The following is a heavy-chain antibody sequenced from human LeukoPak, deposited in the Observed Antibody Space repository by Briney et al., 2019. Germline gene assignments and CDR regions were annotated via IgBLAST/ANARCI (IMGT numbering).Heavy chain of an antibody. V-gene: IGHV1-69*05. CDR2: IIPIFGTA. Sequence: SLKVSCKASGGTFSSYAISWVRQAPGQGLEWMGRIIPIFGTANYAQKFQGRVTITTDESTSTAYMELSSLRSEDTAVYYCARGDSSGYSYWGQGTLVTVSS. CDR3: ARGDSSGYSY. J-gene: IGHJ4*02. D-gene: IGHD3-22*01. CDR1: GGTFSSYA.